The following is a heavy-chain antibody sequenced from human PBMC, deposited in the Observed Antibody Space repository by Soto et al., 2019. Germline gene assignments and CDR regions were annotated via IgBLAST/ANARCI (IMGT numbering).Heavy chain of an antibody. V-gene: IGHV4-34*01. CDR2: INHSGST. CDR3: ARSKIKWLVLGNWFDP. D-gene: IGHD6-19*01. J-gene: IGHJ5*02. Sequence: QVQLQQWGAGLLKPSETLSLTCAVYGGSFSGYYWSWIRQPPGKGRGWLGEINHSGSTNYNPSLKSRVTISVDTSKNQFSLKLSSVTAADTAVYYCARSKIKWLVLGNWFDPWGQGTLVTVSS. CDR1: GGSFSGYY.